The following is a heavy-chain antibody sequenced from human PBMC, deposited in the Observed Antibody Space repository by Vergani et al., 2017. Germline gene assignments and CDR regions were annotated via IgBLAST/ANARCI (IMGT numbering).Heavy chain of an antibody. CDR1: GGSISSYY. V-gene: IGHV4-4*07. CDR3: ARDPLSCSSTSCAKSYYYYYYMDV. J-gene: IGHJ6*03. CDR2: IYTSGST. Sequence: QVQLQESGPGLVKPSETLSLTCTVAGGSISSYYWSWIRQPSGKGLEWIGRIYTSGSTNYNPSLKSRGTMSVDTSKNQFSLKLSDVTAADTAVYYCARDPLSCSSTSCAKSYYYYYYMDVWGKGSTVTVSS. D-gene: IGHD2-2*01.